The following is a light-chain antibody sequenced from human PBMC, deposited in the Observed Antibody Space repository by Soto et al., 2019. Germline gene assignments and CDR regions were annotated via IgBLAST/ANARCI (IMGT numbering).Light chain of an antibody. CDR3: QQYNNWPPVT. J-gene: IGKJ3*01. CDR2: GAS. CDR1: QSVSSN. V-gene: IGKV3-15*01. Sequence: EIVMTQSPATLSVSPGERATLSCRASQSVSSNLAWYQQKPGQAPRLLIYGASTRATGIPARFSGSGSGTXFXXXISSLQSEDFAVYYCQQYNNWPPVTFGPGTKVDIK.